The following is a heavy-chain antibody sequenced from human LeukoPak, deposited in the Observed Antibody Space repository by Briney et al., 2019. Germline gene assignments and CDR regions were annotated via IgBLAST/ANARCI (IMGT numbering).Heavy chain of an antibody. CDR3: ARASSWYGNPFDY. CDR1: GGSISSGGYY. Sequence: SQTLSLTCTVSGGSISSGGYYWSWFRQPAGKGLKWIGRIYATGSTGYNPSLKSRVTISVDTSKNQFSLKLNSVTAADTAVYYCARASSWYGNPFDYWGQGTLVTVSS. V-gene: IGHV4-61*02. CDR2: IYATGST. D-gene: IGHD6-13*01. J-gene: IGHJ4*02.